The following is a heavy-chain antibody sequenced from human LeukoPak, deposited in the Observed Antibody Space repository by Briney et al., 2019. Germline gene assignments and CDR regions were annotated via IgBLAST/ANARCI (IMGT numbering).Heavy chain of an antibody. CDR3: AKDLQWELLDNYGMDV. CDR2: ISYDGSNK. D-gene: IGHD1-26*01. J-gene: IGHJ6*02. CDR1: GFTFSSYA. V-gene: IGHV3-30*04. Sequence: GGSLRLSCAASGFTFSSYAMHWVRQAPGKGLEWVAVISYDGSNKYYADSVKGRFTISRDNSKNTLYLQMNSLRAEDTAVYYCAKDLQWELLDNYGMDVWGQGTTVTVSS.